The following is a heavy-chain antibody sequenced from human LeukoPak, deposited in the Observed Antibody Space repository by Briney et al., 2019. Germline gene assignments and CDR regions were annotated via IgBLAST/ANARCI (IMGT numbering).Heavy chain of an antibody. CDR1: GFTFSSYA. CDR2: ISGSGGST. Sequence: GGSLRLSCAASGFTFSSYAMGWVRQPPGKGLEWVSGISGSGGSTYYADSVKGRFTISRDNSKDTLYLQMNSLTAEDTALYYCVRDGIRDIPGIITIRYDYWGQGTLVTVSS. D-gene: IGHD3-10*01. CDR3: VRDGIRDIPGIITIRYDY. J-gene: IGHJ4*02. V-gene: IGHV3-23*01.